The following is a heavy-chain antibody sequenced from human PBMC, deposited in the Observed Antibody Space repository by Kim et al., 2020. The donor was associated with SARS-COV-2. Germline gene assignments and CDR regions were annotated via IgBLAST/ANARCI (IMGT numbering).Heavy chain of an antibody. CDR2: ISGSGGST. CDR3: AKGSDVVVPAASIDY. CDR1: GFTFSSYA. Sequence: GGSLRLSCAASGFTFSSYAMSWVRQAPGKGLEWVSAISGSGGSTYYADSVKGRFTISRDNSKNTLYLQMNSLRAQDTAVYYCAKGSDVVVPAASIDYWGQGTLVTVSS. J-gene: IGHJ4*02. D-gene: IGHD2-2*01. V-gene: IGHV3-23*01.